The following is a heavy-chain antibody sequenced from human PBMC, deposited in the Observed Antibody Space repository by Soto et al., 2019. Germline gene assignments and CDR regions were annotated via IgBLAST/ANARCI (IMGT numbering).Heavy chain of an antibody. J-gene: IGHJ4*02. D-gene: IGHD3-3*01. CDR2: ISNGGDT. CDR1: GFIVTNYF. CDR3: AWDALGGAYDFWH. V-gene: IGHV3-66*01. Sequence: ESGGGLVQPGGSLRLSCAASGFIVTNYFMTWVRQAPGKGPEWVSVISNGGDTYYADSVRGRFTISRDSSKNTLYLQMNTLRVDDTAVYYCAWDALGGAYDFWHGGQATLVTVSS.